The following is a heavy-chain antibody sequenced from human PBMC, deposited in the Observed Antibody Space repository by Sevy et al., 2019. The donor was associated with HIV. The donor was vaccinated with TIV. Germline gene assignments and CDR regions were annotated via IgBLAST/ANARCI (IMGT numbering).Heavy chain of an antibody. D-gene: IGHD2-15*01. Sequence: ASVKVSCKASGGTFSSYAISWVRQAPGQGLEWMGGIIPIFGTANYAQKFQGRVTITADESTSTAYMELSSLGSEDTAVYYCARRAIVVVVAAANYGMDVWGQGTTVTVSS. CDR2: IIPIFGTA. V-gene: IGHV1-69*13. CDR1: GGTFSSYA. CDR3: ARRAIVVVVAAANYGMDV. J-gene: IGHJ6*02.